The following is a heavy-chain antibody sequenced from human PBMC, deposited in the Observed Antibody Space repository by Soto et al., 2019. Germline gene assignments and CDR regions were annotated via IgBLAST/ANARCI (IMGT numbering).Heavy chain of an antibody. CDR1: GDTFSRYV. Sequence: GASVKVSCKASGDTFSRYVIHWVRQAPGQGLEWMGGIIPMFGTAKYAQKFQGRVTMTRNESTSTAYMELSSLRSEDTAVYYCARIEGERYCSGGSCYDFNWFDPWGQGTLVTVSS. D-gene: IGHD2-15*01. CDR3: ARIEGERYCSGGSCYDFNWFDP. V-gene: IGHV1-69*05. J-gene: IGHJ5*02. CDR2: IIPMFGTA.